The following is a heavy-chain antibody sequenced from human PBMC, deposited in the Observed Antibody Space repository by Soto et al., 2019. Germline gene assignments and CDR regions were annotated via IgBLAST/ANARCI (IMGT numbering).Heavy chain of an antibody. CDR1: GFTFSSYA. Sequence: QVQLVESGGGVVQPGRSLRLSCAASGFTFSSYAMHWVRQAPGKGLEWVVVISYDGSNKYYADSVKGRFTISRDNSNNTLYLQRNSLRAEDTAVYYCARVVAQYYFDYWGQGTPVTVSS. V-gene: IGHV3-30-3*01. D-gene: IGHD2-15*01. CDR2: ISYDGSNK. CDR3: ARVVAQYYFDY. J-gene: IGHJ4*02.